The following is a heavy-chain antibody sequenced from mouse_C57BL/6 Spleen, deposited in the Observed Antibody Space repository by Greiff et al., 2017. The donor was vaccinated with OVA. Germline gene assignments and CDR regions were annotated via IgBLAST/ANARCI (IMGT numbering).Heavy chain of an antibody. D-gene: IGHD2-5*01. J-gene: IGHJ2*01. CDR1: GYTFTSYW. V-gene: IGHV1-64*01. CDR2: IHPNSGST. Sequence: VQLQESGAELVKPGASVKLSCKASGYTFTSYWMHWVKQRPGQGLEWIGMIHPNSGSTNYNEKFKSKATLTVDKSSSTAYMQLSSLTSEDSAVYYCARKGYSNDFDYWGQGTTLTVSS. CDR3: ARKGYSNDFDY.